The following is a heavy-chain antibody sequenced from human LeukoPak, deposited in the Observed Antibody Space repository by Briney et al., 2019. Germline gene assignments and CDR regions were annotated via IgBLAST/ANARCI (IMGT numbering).Heavy chain of an antibody. Sequence: GESLKISCKGSGYSFTSYWIGWARQMPGKGLEWMGIIYPGDSDTRYSPSFQGQVTISADKSISTAYLQWSSLKASDTAMYYCARQLGSYSEMKVIDYWGQGTLVTVSS. CDR2: IYPGDSDT. CDR3: ARQLGSYSEMKVIDY. D-gene: IGHD1-26*01. CDR1: GYSFTSYW. J-gene: IGHJ4*02. V-gene: IGHV5-51*01.